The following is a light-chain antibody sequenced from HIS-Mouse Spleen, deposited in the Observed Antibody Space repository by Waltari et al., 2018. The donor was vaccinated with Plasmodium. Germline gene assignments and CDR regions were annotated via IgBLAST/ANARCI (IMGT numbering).Light chain of an antibody. CDR2: EDS. Sequence: SYELTQPPSVSVSPGQTARITCSGDALPKKYAYWYQQKSGQAPVLVIYEDSKRPSGIPERFSGSSSETMATLTIGGAQVEDEADYYCYSTDSSGNHRVFGGGTKLTVL. CDR3: YSTDSSGNHRV. CDR1: ALPKKY. V-gene: IGLV3-10*01. J-gene: IGLJ3*02.